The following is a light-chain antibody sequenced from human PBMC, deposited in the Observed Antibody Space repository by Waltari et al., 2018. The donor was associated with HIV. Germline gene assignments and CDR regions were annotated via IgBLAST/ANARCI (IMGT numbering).Light chain of an antibody. CDR1: QNIGNS. Sequence: DIRMTQSPSTPSASIGDRVTITCRASQNIGNSLAWYQQKPGQAPKLLISLASSLERGVPIRFSGSGSGSEFTLTISSLQNEDFATYYCQQFDTYYTFGPGTRLE. CDR2: LAS. J-gene: IGKJ2*01. CDR3: QQFDTYYT. V-gene: IGKV1-5*03.